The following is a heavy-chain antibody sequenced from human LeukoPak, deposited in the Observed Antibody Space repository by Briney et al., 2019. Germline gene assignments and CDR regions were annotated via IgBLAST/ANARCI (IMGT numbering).Heavy chain of an antibody. CDR3: ARVRLDYYETRIDSFDI. CDR2: IYAGGST. J-gene: IGHJ3*02. D-gene: IGHD3-22*01. CDR1: GFTVSSNY. V-gene: IGHV3-53*04. Sequence: GGSLRLSCAASGFTVSSNYMSWVRQAPGKGLEWVSSIYAGGSTYYADSVKGRYTISRHNSNTLYLQMNSLKTEDTAVYYCARVRLDYYETRIDSFDIWGQGTMVTVSP.